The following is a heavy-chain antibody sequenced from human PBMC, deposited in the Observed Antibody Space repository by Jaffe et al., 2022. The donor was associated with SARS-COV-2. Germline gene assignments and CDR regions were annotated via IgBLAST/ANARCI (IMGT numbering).Heavy chain of an antibody. D-gene: IGHD3-3*01. CDR3: AKDRSGRVYYDFWSGLWGGSSESATPNYGMDV. CDR2: ISYDGSNK. V-gene: IGHV3-30*18. J-gene: IGHJ6*02. Sequence: QVQLVESGGGVVQPGRSLRLSCAASGFTFSSYGMHWVRQAPGKGLEWVAVISYDGSNKYYADSVKGRFTISRDNSKNTLYLQMNSLRAEDTAVYYCAKDRSGRVYYDFWSGLWGGSSESATPNYGMDVWGQGTTVTVSS. CDR1: GFTFSSYG.